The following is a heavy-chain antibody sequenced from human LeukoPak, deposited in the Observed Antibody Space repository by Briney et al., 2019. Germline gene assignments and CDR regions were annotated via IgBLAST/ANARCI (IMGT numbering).Heavy chain of an antibody. CDR2: IYYRGST. CDR3: AREDYDSSGYHFDY. V-gene: IGHV4-59*01. J-gene: IGHJ4*02. CDR1: GGSISSYY. D-gene: IGHD3-22*01. Sequence: SETLSLTCTVAGGSISSYYWSWIRQPPGKGREWSGDIYYRGSTNYNPSLKSGVTISVDTSKSQFSLQLSSVTAADTPVYYCAREDYDSSGYHFDYWGQGTLVTVSS.